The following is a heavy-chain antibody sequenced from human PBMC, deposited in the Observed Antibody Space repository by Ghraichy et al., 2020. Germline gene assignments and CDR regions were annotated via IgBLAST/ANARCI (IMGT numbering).Heavy chain of an antibody. V-gene: IGHV4-39*01. Sequence: SETLSLTCTVSGGSMSSRSFYWGWIRQPPGKGLEWIGSIYDSINTYYNPSLKSRVTLSLDTSKNQFSLKLSSLTAADTALYFCVRHEFEGGWNEDYWGQGTLVIVSS. CDR1: GGSMSSRSFY. J-gene: IGHJ4*02. CDR3: VRHEFEGGWNEDY. D-gene: IGHD1-1*01. CDR2: IYDSINT.